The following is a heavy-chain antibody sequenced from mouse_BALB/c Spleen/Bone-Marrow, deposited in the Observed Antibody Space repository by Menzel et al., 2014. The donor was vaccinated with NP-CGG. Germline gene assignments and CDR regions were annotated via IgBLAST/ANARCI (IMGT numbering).Heavy chain of an antibody. J-gene: IGHJ2*01. CDR3: ARVGFSFDY. CDR1: GYAFSTYW. V-gene: IGHV1-80*01. D-gene: IGHD3-1*01. Sequence: QVQLQQSEAELVRPGSSVKISCKASGYAFSTYWMNWVKQRPGQGLEWIGQIYPGDGDTNYNEKFKGKATLTADKSSSTASIQLSSLTSEDSAVYFCARVGFSFDYWGQGTTLTVSS. CDR2: IYPGDGDT.